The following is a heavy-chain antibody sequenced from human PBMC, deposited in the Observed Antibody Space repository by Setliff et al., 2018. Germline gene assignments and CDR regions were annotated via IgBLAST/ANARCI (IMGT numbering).Heavy chain of an antibody. J-gene: IGHJ4*02. Sequence: SVKVSCKASGGTFSSYAISWVRQAPGQGLGWMGGIIPILGIANYAQKFQGRVTMTTDTSTRTAYMEVTSLRSDDTAVYYCATEKFPGDWGDYWGQGTLVTVSS. V-gene: IGHV1-69*10. D-gene: IGHD2-21*01. CDR1: GGTFSSYA. CDR2: IIPILGIA. CDR3: ATEKFPGDWGDY.